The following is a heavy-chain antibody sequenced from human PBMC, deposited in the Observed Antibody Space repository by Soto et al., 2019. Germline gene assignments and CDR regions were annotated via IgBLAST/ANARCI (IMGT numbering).Heavy chain of an antibody. J-gene: IGHJ4*02. CDR3: AHWSISADLGELSGYFDY. Sequence: QITLKESGPTLVKPTQTLTLTCTFSGFSLSTSGVGVGWIRQPPGKALEWLALIYWDDDKRYSPSLKSRLTNTKDTPKNQVVLTMTNMDPVETATYYCAHWSISADLGELSGYFDYWGQGTLVTVSS. D-gene: IGHD3-16*02. V-gene: IGHV2-5*02. CDR1: GFSLSTSGVG. CDR2: IYWDDDK.